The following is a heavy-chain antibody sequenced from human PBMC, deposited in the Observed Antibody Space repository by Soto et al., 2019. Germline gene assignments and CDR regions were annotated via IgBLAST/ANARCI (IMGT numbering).Heavy chain of an antibody. J-gene: IGHJ6*02. D-gene: IGHD3-10*01. CDR1: GGSIRSSSYY. V-gene: IGHV4-39*01. CDR2: IYYSGST. CDR3: ARYYGSGSYYSPVDYYGMDV. Sequence: SESLSLTCTVCGGSIRSSSYYWGWIRQPPGKGLEWIGSIYYSGSTYYNPSLKSRVTISVDTSKNQFSLKLSSVTAADTAVYYCARYYGSGSYYSPVDYYGMDVWGQGTTVTVSS.